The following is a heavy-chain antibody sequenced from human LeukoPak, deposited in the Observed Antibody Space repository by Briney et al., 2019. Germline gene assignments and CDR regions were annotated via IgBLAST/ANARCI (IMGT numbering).Heavy chain of an antibody. CDR1: GGSISSSSYY. V-gene: IGHV4-39*01. Sequence: SETLSLTCTVSGGSISSSSYYWGWIRQPPGKGLEWIGSIYYSGSTYYNPSLKSRVTISVDTSKNQFSLELSSVTAADTAVYYCARRGNWNDDFDYWGQGTLVTVSS. J-gene: IGHJ4*02. CDR2: IYYSGST. D-gene: IGHD1-1*01. CDR3: ARRGNWNDDFDY.